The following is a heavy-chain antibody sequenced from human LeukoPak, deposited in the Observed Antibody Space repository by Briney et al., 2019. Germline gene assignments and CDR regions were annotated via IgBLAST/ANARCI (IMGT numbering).Heavy chain of an antibody. V-gene: IGHV4-34*01. CDR1: GGSFSGYY. J-gene: IGHJ4*02. D-gene: IGHD2-2*01. CDR3: ARLFWGCSSTSRGDY. Sequence: PSESLSLTCAVYGGSFSGYYWSWIRQPPGKGLEWIGEINHSGSTNYNPSLKSRVTISVDTSKNQFSLKLSSVTAADTAVYYCARLFWGCSSTSRGDYWGQGTLVTVSS. CDR2: INHSGST.